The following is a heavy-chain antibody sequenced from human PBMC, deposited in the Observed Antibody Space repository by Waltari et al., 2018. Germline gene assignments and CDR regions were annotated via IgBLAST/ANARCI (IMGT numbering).Heavy chain of an antibody. Sequence: QVQLQQWGAGLLKPSETLSLTCAVYGGSFSGYYWSWIRQPPGKGLAWIGDINHRGSTNYNPSRTSGVTISGDTSKNQFYLELSSVTAADTALYYCARAYDSSGYYYKRDAFDIWGQGTMVTVSS. CDR3: ARAYDSSGYYYKRDAFDI. J-gene: IGHJ3*02. CDR1: GGSFSGYY. D-gene: IGHD3-22*01. V-gene: IGHV4-34*01. CDR2: INHRGST.